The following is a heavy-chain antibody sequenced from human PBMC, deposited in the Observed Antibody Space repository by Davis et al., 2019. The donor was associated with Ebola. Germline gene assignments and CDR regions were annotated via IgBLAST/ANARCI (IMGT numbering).Heavy chain of an antibody. V-gene: IGHV1-8*02. D-gene: IGHD6-19*01. CDR3: ARIGIAVAEDY. J-gene: IGHJ4*02. CDR1: GFTFSSYG. CDR2: MNPNSGNT. Sequence: GESLKISCAASGFTFSSYGMHWVRQAPGQGLEWMGWMNPNSGNTGYAQKFQGRVTMTRNTSISTAYMELSSLRSEDTAVYYCARIGIAVAEDYWGQGTLVTVSS.